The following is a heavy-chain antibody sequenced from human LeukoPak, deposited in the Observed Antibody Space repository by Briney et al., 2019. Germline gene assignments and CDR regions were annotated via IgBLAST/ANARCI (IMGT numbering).Heavy chain of an antibody. CDR2: IDPADSYT. J-gene: IGHJ5*02. CDR3: ARLSFSNWFDP. V-gene: IGHV5-10-1*01. Sequence: GESLKISCQGSAYIFSNYWITWVRQMPGKGLEWLGRIDPADSYTDYSPSFRGHVTISTDRSISTVYLQWSSLKASDTAMYYCARLSFSNWFDPWGQGTLVTVSS. CDR1: AYIFSNYW.